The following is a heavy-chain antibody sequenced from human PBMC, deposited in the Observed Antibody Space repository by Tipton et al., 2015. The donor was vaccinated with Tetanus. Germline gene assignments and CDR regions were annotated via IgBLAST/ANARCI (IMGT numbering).Heavy chain of an antibody. Sequence: TLSLTCAVYGGSFSGYYWNWIRQPPGKGLEWIGEINYSGTTNYNPSLKSRVTMSVDTSKNQFSLQLSSMTAADTAVYYCATQTDNWFDPWGQGTLVTVSS. J-gene: IGHJ5*02. CDR2: INYSGTT. CDR3: ATQTDNWFDP. V-gene: IGHV4-34*01. CDR1: GGSFSGYY.